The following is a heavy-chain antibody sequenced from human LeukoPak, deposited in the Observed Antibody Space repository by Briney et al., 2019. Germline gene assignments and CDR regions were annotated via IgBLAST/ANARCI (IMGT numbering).Heavy chain of an antibody. CDR2: INPNSGGT. CDR1: GGTFSSYA. V-gene: IGHV1-2*06. Sequence: ASVKVSCKASGGTFSSYAISWVRQAPGQGLEWMGRINPNSGGTNYAQKFQGRVTMTRDTSISTAYMELSRLRSDDTAVYYCAREVYYDSTGYYNWGQGTLVTVSS. J-gene: IGHJ4*02. CDR3: AREVYYDSTGYYN. D-gene: IGHD3-22*01.